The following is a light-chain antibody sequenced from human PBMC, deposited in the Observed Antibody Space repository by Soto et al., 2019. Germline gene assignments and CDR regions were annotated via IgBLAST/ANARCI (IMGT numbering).Light chain of an antibody. CDR3: QSYDSSLSGVV. CDR1: SYNIGAGYD. V-gene: IGLV1-40*01. J-gene: IGLJ2*01. Sequence: QCVLTQPPSVCGAPGQRVTISCTRSSYNIGAGYDVHWYQQLPGTAPKLLIYGNSNRPSGVPDRFSGSKSGTSASLAITGLQAEDEADYYCQSYDSSLSGVVFGGGTKLTV. CDR2: GNS.